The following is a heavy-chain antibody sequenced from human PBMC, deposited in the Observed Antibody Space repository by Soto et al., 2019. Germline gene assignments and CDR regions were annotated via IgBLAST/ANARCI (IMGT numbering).Heavy chain of an antibody. CDR2: ISHSGST. J-gene: IGHJ3*02. Sequence: QVQLQESGPGLVKPSGTLSLTCAVSSGSISSSNWWSWVRQPPGKGLEWIGEISHSGSTNYNPSLKSRVTISVDKSKNQFSLKLSSVTAADTAVYYCARERDCSGGSCYFTHDAFDIWGQGTMVTVSS. D-gene: IGHD2-15*01. CDR3: ARERDCSGGSCYFTHDAFDI. V-gene: IGHV4-4*02. CDR1: SGSISSSNW.